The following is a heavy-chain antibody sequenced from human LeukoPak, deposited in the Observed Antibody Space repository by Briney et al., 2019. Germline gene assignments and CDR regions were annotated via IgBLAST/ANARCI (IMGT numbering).Heavy chain of an antibody. CDR1: GYTFNTYG. J-gene: IGHJ6*03. V-gene: IGHV1-18*01. D-gene: IGHD2/OR15-2a*01. CDR2: ISGYNGKT. CDR3: ARSRIVSGYMDV. Sequence: ASVKVSCKASGYTFNTYGITWVRQAPGQGLEWMGWISGYNGKTKYAQKLQDRVTMTTDTSTTTAYMELRSLRSDDTAVYYCARSRIVSGYMDVWGKGTTVTVS.